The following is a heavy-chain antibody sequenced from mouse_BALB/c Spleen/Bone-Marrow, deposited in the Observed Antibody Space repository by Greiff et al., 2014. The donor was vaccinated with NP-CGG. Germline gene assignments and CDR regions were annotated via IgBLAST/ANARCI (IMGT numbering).Heavy chain of an antibody. D-gene: IGHD1-1*01. CDR1: GFTFSNYY. Sequence: VQLKESGGGLVKPGGSLKLSCAASGFTFSNYYMYWVRQTPEKRLEWVATISDGGSYTYYPDSVKGRFTISRDNANNNLYLQMSSLKSEDTAMYYCARDYYGSSCIGYWGQGTLVTVST. J-gene: IGHJ3*01. CDR2: ISDGGSYT. CDR3: ARDYYGSSCIGY. V-gene: IGHV5-4*02.